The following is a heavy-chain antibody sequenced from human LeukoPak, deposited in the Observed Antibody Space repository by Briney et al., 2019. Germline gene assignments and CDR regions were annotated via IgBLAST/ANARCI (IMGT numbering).Heavy chain of an antibody. V-gene: IGHV4-34*01. CDR1: GGSFIGYY. J-gene: IGHJ6*03. CDR2: INHSGST. Sequence: SETLTLTCAVYGGSFIGYYWSWIRQPPGKGLECIGEINHSGSTNYNPSLKSRVTITVGTSKNQFPLKLSFGPAADTAVYYRARGGVVLPAAMRGYYYFYMDVWGKGSTVTVSS. CDR3: ARGGVVLPAAMRGYYYFYMDV. D-gene: IGHD2-2*01.